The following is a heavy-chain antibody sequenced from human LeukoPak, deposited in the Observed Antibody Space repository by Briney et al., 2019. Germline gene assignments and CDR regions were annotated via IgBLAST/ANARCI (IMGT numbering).Heavy chain of an antibody. CDR1: GFTFSYYG. Sequence: PGGSLRLSCEASGFTFSYYGMGWIRQAPGKGLEWVAGIWGDGNRQYYTESVNARYTIYIHISRNAAYLEISYLRVDYTAIYYCTRYRWIDCWGQGALVTVSS. CDR2: IWGDGNRQ. V-gene: IGHV3-33*08. D-gene: IGHD4-23*01. J-gene: IGHJ4*02. CDR3: TRYRWIDC.